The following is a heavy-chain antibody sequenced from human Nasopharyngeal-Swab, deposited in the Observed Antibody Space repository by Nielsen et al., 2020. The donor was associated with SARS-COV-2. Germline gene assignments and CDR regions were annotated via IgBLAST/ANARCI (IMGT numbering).Heavy chain of an antibody. CDR3: ARGRNGYNYVNDY. J-gene: IGHJ4*02. D-gene: IGHD5-24*01. CDR2: MNPRSGNT. Sequence: ASVKVSCKASGYTFSTFAINWVRQATGQGLEWMGWMNPRSGNTGYAQKFQGRVTMTRNTSISTVYMELSSLRSEDTAVYYCARGRNGYNYVNDYWGQGTLVTVSS. V-gene: IGHV1-8*02. CDR1: GYTFSTFA.